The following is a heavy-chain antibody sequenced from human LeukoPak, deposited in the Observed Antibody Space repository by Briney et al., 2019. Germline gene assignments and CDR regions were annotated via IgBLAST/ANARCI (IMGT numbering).Heavy chain of an antibody. CDR2: IYYSGTT. J-gene: IGHJ4*02. CDR3: ARHEAQDFDY. V-gene: IGHV4-39*01. Sequence: PSETLSLTCTVSGGSISSSNYYWGWIRQPPGKGLEWIGSIYYSGTTYYSSSLKNRVIISVDTSKNQFSLKLSSVTATDTAVYYCARHEAQDFDYWGQGTLVTVSS. CDR1: GGSISSSNYY.